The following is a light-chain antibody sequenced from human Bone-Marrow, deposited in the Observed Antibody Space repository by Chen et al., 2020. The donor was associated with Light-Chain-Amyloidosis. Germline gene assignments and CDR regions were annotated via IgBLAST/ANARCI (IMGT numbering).Light chain of an antibody. Sequence: SFELTQPPSVSVSPGQTATITCYGDELPKQYACWYQQKPGQAPVLMIFKDTERPSGIPERFSGSSSGTTVTLTISGVQAEDEADYDCQSADSSGTYVEFGGGTKLTVL. CDR1: ELPKQY. CDR3: QSADSSGTYVE. V-gene: IGLV3-25*03. J-gene: IGLJ2*01. CDR2: KDT.